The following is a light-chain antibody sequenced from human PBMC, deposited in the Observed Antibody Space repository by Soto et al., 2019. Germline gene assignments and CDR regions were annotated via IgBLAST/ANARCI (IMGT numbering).Light chain of an antibody. J-gene: IGKJ4*01. Sequence: EIVLTQSPATLSLSPGERATLSCRASQSVSSYLAWYQQKPGQAPRLLIYDASNRATGITARFSGSGSGTDFTLTISSLEPEDFAVYYCQQRSNWLTFGGGNKVEIK. CDR2: DAS. V-gene: IGKV3-11*01. CDR3: QQRSNWLT. CDR1: QSVSSY.